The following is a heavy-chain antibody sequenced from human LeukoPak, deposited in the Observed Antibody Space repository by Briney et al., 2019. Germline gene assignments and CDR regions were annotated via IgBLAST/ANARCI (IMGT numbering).Heavy chain of an antibody. J-gene: IGHJ4*02. Sequence: PETLSLTCAVYGGSFSGYYWSWIRQPPGKGLEWIGEINHSGSTNYNPSLKSRVTISVDTSKNQFSLKLSSVTAADTAVYYCARGRGVLLWFGESEGYFDYWGQGTLVTVSS. CDR3: ARGRGVLLWFGESEGYFDY. D-gene: IGHD3-10*01. V-gene: IGHV4-34*01. CDR2: INHSGST. CDR1: GGSFSGYY.